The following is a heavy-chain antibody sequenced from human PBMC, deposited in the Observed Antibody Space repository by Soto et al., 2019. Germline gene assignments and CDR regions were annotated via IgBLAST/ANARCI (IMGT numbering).Heavy chain of an antibody. D-gene: IGHD2-2*01. J-gene: IGHJ5*02. Sequence: ASVKVSCKASGGTFSSYAISWVRQAPGQGLEWMGGISANNGTTNYAQKLQGRVTMTADTSTSTAYMELRSLRSDDTAVYYCARDLVPGYCSSTSCYGVYNWFDPWGQGTLVTVSS. CDR1: GGTFSSYA. V-gene: IGHV1-18*01. CDR2: ISANNGTT. CDR3: ARDLVPGYCSSTSCYGVYNWFDP.